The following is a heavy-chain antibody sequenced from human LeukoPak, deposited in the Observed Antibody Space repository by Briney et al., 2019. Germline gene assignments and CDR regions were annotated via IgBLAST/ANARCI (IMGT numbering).Heavy chain of an antibody. V-gene: IGHV1-2*04. J-gene: IGHJ4*02. CDR3: ARGRTQLWGYFDY. Sequence: ASVKVSCKASGYTFTGYYMHWVRQAPGQGLEWMGWINPNSGGTNYAQKFQGWVTMTRDTSISTAYMELSSLRSEDTAVYYCARGRTQLWGYFDYWGQGTLVTVSS. CDR1: GYTFTGYY. D-gene: IGHD5-18*01. CDR2: INPNSGGT.